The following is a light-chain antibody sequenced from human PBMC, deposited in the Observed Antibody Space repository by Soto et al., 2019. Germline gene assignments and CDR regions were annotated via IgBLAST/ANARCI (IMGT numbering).Light chain of an antibody. Sequence: EIVLTQSPATLSLSPGERATLSCRASQSVSSYLAWYQQKPGQAPRLLIYDASNRATGIPARFSGSGSGTDFTLTISSLEPEDLAVYYCQQRSNWTRNTFGQGTKLEIK. CDR2: DAS. J-gene: IGKJ2*01. CDR1: QSVSSY. V-gene: IGKV3-11*01. CDR3: QQRSNWTRNT.